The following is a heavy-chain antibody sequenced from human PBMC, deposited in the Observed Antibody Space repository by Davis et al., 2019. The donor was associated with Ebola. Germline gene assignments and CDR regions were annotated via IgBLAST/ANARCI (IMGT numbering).Heavy chain of an antibody. J-gene: IGHJ5*02. CDR3: ARRVMTTRLFDP. CDR2: MNPNSGNT. D-gene: IGHD3-16*01. CDR1: GYTFTTYD. V-gene: IGHV1-8*01. Sequence: ASVKVSCKASGYTFTTYDINWVRQATGQGLEWMGWMNPNSGNTGYAQKFQGRVTMTRNTSISTAYMELSSLRSEDTAVYYCARRVMTTRLFDPWGQGTLVTVSS.